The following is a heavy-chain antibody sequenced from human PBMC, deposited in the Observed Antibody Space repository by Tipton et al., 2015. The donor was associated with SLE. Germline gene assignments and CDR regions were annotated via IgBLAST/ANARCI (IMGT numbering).Heavy chain of an antibody. CDR1: GGSTNTGGSY. V-gene: IGHV4-31*03. D-gene: IGHD2-15*01. Sequence: TLSLTCSVSGGSTNTGGSYWGWIRQRPGKGLEWLGYIFHSGTTYYNPSLKSRLIISVDTSKNQFSLKLTSVTAADTAVYYCARGGCSGGSCLDYWGQGTLVTVSS. CDR3: ARGGCSGGSCLDY. J-gene: IGHJ4*02. CDR2: IFHSGTT.